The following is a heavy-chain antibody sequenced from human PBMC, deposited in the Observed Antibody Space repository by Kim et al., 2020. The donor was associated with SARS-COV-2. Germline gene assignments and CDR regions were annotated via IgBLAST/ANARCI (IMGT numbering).Heavy chain of an antibody. CDR2: ISYDGSNK. CDR1: GFTFSSYA. Sequence: GGSLRLSCAASGFTFSSYAMHWVRQAPGKGLEWVAVISYDGSNKYYADSVKGRFTISRDNSKNTLYLQMNSLRAEDTAVYYCARDHLYYDFWSGYAFDIWGQGTMVTVSS. J-gene: IGHJ3*02. CDR3: ARDHLYYDFWSGYAFDI. V-gene: IGHV3-30-3*01. D-gene: IGHD3-3*01.